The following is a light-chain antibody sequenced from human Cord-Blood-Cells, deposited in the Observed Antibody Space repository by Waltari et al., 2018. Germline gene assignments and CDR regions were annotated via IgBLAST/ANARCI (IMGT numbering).Light chain of an antibody. CDR1: QGISRY. V-gene: IGKV1-9*01. CDR2: AES. CDR3: QQLNSYPFT. Sequence: IPLTQSPSSLSASVGDRVTITCRATQGISRYLAWYQQKPGKSPKLLIYAESTLQSGAPSRFSGSGSGTDFTLTISSLQPEDFATYYCQQLNSYPFTFGPGTKVDIK. J-gene: IGKJ3*01.